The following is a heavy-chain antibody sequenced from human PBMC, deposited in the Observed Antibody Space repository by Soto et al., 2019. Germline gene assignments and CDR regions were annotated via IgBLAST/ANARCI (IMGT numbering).Heavy chain of an antibody. Sequence: VGSLRLSCAAPGFTFNTYAMSWVRQAPGQGLEWVSAISGSGFSTYYADSVKGRFSISSDSSKNTLFLQMNSLRADDTAVYFCATFTFGRPFDTWGQGTMVTVSS. CDR3: ATFTFGRPFDT. CDR2: ISGSGFST. J-gene: IGHJ3*02. CDR1: GFTFNTYA. V-gene: IGHV3-23*01. D-gene: IGHD3-16*01.